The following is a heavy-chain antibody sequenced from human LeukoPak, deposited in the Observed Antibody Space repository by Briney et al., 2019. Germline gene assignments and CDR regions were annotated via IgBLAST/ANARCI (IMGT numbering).Heavy chain of an antibody. CDR3: ARAGFWSGYFDY. Sequence: PSETLSLTCTVSGGSISSGSYYWSWIRQPAGKGLEWIGRIYTSGSTNHNPSLKSRVTISVDTSKNQFSLKLSSVTAADTAVYYCARAGFWSGYFDYWGQGTLVTVSS. J-gene: IGHJ4*02. D-gene: IGHD3-3*01. CDR2: IYTSGST. V-gene: IGHV4-61*02. CDR1: GGSISSGSYY.